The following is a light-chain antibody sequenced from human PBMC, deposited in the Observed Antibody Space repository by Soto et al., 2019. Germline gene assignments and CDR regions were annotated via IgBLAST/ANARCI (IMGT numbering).Light chain of an antibody. CDR2: WAS. J-gene: IGKJ3*01. Sequence: DIVMTQSPDSLAVSLGERATINCKSSQSVLYSSNNKNYLSWYQQRPGQPPKLLIYWASTRESGVPDRFSGSGSGTDFTLTISSLQAEDVAVYYCQHYYNIPFSFGPGTKSGCQ. CDR3: QHYYNIPFS. V-gene: IGKV4-1*01. CDR1: QSVLYSSNNKNY.